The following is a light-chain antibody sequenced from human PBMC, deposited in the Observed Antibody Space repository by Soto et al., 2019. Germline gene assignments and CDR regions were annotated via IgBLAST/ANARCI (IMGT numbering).Light chain of an antibody. CDR2: GVS. V-gene: IGKV3-15*01. J-gene: IGKJ5*01. CDR3: QQYNNWPLT. Sequence: EIVLTQSPGTLSLSPGERDTLSCRASQSVSSNLAWYQLKPGQAPRLLIFGVSNRATGIPARFSGSGSGTEFTLTISSLQSEDFAVYYCQQYNNWPLTFGQGTRLEIK. CDR1: QSVSSN.